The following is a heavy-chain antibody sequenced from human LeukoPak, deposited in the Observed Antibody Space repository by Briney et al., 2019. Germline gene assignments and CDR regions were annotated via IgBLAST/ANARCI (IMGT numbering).Heavy chain of an antibody. CDR1: GFTFSSYG. CDR3: AKNGDRGAYCSGGTCYPYYYYMDV. J-gene: IGHJ6*03. D-gene: IGHD2-15*01. CDR2: ISSSSSYI. V-gene: IGHV3-21*01. Sequence: GGSLRLSCAASGFTFSSYGRAWVRQAPGKGLEWVSSISSSSSYIYYADSVKGRFTISRDNAKNSLYLQMNSLRAEDTAVYYCAKNGDRGAYCSGGTCYPYYYYMDVWGKGTTVTISS.